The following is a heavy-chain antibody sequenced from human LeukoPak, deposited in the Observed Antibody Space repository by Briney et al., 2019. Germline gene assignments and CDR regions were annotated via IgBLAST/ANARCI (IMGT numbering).Heavy chain of an antibody. CDR2: INPSDGST. V-gene: IGHV1-46*01. CDR3: TRDSSRGWFSVDH. Sequence: ASVKVSCKTSAYPFTTYYMHWVRQAPGQGLEWMGVINPSDGSTSYAQKFRGRLTMTRDTSTSTLYMDLSSLISEDTAVYFCTRDSSRGWFSVDHWGQGTLVTVSS. CDR1: AYPFTTYY. J-gene: IGHJ4*02. D-gene: IGHD6-19*01.